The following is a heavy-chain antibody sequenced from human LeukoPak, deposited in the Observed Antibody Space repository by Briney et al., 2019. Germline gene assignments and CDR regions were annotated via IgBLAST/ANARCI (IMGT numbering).Heavy chain of an antibody. CDR2: IYYSGST. J-gene: IGHJ6*02. CDR3: ARLANGDYYYYYGMDV. CDR1: GGSISSGDYY. V-gene: IGHV4-30-4*01. Sequence: SETLSLTCTVSGGSISSGDYYWSWIRQPPGKGLEWIGYIYYSGSTYYNPSLKSRVTISVDTSKNQFSLKLSSVTAADTAVYYCARLANGDYYYYYGMDVWGQGTTVTVS.